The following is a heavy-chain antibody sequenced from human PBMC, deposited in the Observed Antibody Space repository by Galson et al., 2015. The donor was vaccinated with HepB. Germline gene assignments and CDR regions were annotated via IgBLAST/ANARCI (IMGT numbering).Heavy chain of an antibody. V-gene: IGHV3-30*04. Sequence: SLRLSCAASGFTFSSYAMHWVRQAPGKGLGWVAVISYDGSNKYYADSVKGRFTISRDNSKNTLYLQMNSLRAEDTAVYYCARSQLWFGELFPRDYGMDVWGQGTTVTVSS. J-gene: IGHJ6*02. CDR2: ISYDGSNK. CDR3: ARSQLWFGELFPRDYGMDV. D-gene: IGHD3-10*01. CDR1: GFTFSSYA.